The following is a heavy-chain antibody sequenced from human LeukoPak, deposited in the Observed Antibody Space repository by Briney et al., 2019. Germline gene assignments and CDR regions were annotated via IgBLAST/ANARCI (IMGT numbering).Heavy chain of an antibody. CDR3: ARDPIAAAGYDAFDI. J-gene: IGHJ3*02. CDR2: ISSSSTI. CDR1: GFTFSSYS. Sequence: PGGSLRLSCAASGFTFSSYSMNWVRQAPGKGLEWVSYISSSSTIYYADSVEGRFTISRDNAKNSLYLQMNSLRAEDTAVYYCARDPIAAAGYDAFDIWGQGTMVTVPS. V-gene: IGHV3-48*01. D-gene: IGHD6-13*01.